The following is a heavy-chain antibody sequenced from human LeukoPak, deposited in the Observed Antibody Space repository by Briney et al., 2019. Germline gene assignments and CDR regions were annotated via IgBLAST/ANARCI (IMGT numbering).Heavy chain of an antibody. D-gene: IGHD4-17*01. V-gene: IGHV4-59*08. J-gene: IGHJ4*01. CDR1: GDSISRHY. CDR3: TRLLNNDNAGDHNTFVF. CDR2: ISYSGST. Sequence: SETQTLLCSVSGDSISRHYGSWIRQPPGKGLEWIGYISYSGSTRYNPSFQSRVTISMEMSKTHFSLKLTSVTAADTAVYYCTRLLNNDNAGDHNTFVFWGPGTLVTVSS.